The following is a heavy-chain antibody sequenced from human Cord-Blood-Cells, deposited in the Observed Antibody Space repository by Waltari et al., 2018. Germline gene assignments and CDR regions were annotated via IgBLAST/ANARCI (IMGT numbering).Heavy chain of an antibody. D-gene: IGHD4-17*01. CDR3: ARVSLTVTDAFDI. J-gene: IGHJ3*02. V-gene: IGHV1-2*04. Sequence: QVQLVQSGDEVKKPGASVKVSCKASGYTFTGYYMHWGRQAPGQGLEWMGWINPNSGGTNYAQKFQGWVTMTRDTSISTAYMELSRLRSDDTAVYYCARVSLTVTDAFDIWGQGTMVTVSS. CDR2: INPNSGGT. CDR1: GYTFTGYY.